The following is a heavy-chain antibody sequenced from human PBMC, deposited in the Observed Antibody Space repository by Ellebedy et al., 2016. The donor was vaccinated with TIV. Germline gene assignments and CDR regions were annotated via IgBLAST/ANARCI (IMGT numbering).Heavy chain of an antibody. CDR2: IYPGDSDT. CDR3: ARALYGSESDYYFDY. V-gene: IGHV5-51*01. Sequence: GESLKISXKGSGYSFTSYWIGWVRQMPGKGLEWMGIIYPGDSDTRYSPSFQGQVTISVDKSISTSYLQWSSLKASDTAMYYCARALYGSESDYYFDYWGQGTLVTVSS. D-gene: IGHD3-10*01. J-gene: IGHJ4*02. CDR1: GYSFTSYW.